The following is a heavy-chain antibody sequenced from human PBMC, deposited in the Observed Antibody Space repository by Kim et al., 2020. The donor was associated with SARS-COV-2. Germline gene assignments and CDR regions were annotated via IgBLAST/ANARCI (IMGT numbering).Heavy chain of an antibody. CDR2: ISGSGGST. D-gene: IGHD3-10*01. J-gene: IGHJ5*02. CDR1: GFTFSSYA. Sequence: GGSLRLSCAASGFTFSSYAMSWVRQAPGKGLEWVSAISGSGGSTYYADSVKGRFTISRDNSKNTLYLQMNSLRAEATAVYYCAKDRGAQEVVLLWFGEPNWFDPWGQGTLVTVSS. CDR3: AKDRGAQEVVLLWFGEPNWFDP. V-gene: IGHV3-23*01.